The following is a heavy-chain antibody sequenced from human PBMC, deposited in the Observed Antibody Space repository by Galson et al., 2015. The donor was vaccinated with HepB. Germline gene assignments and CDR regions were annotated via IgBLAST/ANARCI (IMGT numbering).Heavy chain of an antibody. Sequence: SLRLSCAASGFTFSSYAMHWVRQAPGKGLEWVALISFDGSNKYYADSVKGRFTISRDNSKNTLYLQMNSLRPEDTAVYYCASGIPFGGDLSGRGYWGQGTLVTVSS. V-gene: IGHV3-30*04. CDR2: ISFDGSNK. J-gene: IGHJ4*02. CDR3: ASGIPFGGDLSGRGY. D-gene: IGHD3-16*01. CDR1: GFTFSSYA.